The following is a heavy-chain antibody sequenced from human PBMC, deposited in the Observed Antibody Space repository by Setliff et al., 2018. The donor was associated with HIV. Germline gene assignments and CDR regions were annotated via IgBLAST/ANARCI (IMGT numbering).Heavy chain of an antibody. D-gene: IGHD2-8*02. Sequence: SETLSLTCAVSGSSIRGAYYWGWIRQPPGKGLEWIGSFYHGGSTLYNPSLRSRVTISVDTSKNQFSLKLSSVTAADTAVYYCARSRSSGFDYWGQGTLVTVSS. J-gene: IGHJ4*02. CDR3: ARSRSSGFDY. CDR1: GSSIRGAYY. V-gene: IGHV4-38-2*01. CDR2: FYHGGST.